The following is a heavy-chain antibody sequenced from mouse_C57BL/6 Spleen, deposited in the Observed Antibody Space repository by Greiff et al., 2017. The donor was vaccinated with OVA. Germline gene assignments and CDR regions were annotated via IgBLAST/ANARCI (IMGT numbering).Heavy chain of an antibody. J-gene: IGHJ1*03. D-gene: IGHD2-4*01. V-gene: IGHV1-47*01. CDR3: ARGGYYDPWYFDV. Sequence: VQLQQSGAELVKPGASVKMSCEASGYTFTTYPIEWMKQNHGKSLEWIGNFHPYNDDTKYNEKFKGKATLTVEKSSSTVYLELSRLTSDDSAVYYCARGGYYDPWYFDVWGTGTTVTVSS. CDR2: FHPYNDDT. CDR1: GYTFTTYP.